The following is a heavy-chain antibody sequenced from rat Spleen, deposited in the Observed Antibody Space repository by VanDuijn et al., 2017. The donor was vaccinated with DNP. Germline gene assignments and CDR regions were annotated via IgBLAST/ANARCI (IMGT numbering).Heavy chain of an antibody. V-gene: IGHV5-25*01. CDR3: AKHWYGSFDY. J-gene: IGHJ2*01. Sequence: EVHLMESGGGLVQPGRSLKLSCAVSGFTFSDYDMAWVRQAPTKGLEWVAAISSTGVVTYYRDSVKGRFTVSRDNRKSILYLQMDSLRSEDTATYYCAKHWYGSFDYWGQGVMVTISP. CDR1: GFTFSDYD. D-gene: IGHD1-12*02. CDR2: ISSTGVVT.